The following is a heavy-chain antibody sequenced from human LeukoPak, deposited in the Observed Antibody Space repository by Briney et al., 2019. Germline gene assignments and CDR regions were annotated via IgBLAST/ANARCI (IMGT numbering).Heavy chain of an antibody. CDR1: GFIFSSYS. Sequence: GGSLRLSCAASGFIFSSYSMNWVRQAPGKGLEWLSYISSSSTTIYYADSVKGRFTISRDNAKNSLYLQMNSLKAEDTAVYYCERNRFPITGTTNNYYYMDVWGKGTTVTVSS. CDR3: ERNRFPITGTTNNYYYMDV. CDR2: ISSSSTTI. D-gene: IGHD1-7*01. V-gene: IGHV3-48*04. J-gene: IGHJ6*03.